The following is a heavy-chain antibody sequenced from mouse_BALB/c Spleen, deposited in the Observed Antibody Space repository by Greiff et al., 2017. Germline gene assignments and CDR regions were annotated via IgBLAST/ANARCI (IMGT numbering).Heavy chain of an antibody. CDR1: GFTFSSFG. Sequence: EVKLLESGGGLVQPGGSRKLSCAASGFTFSSFGMHWVRQAPEKGLEWVAYISSGSSTIYYADTVKGRFTISRDNPKNTLFLQMTSLRSEDTAMYYCARSDPYYRSYYAMDYWGQGTSVTVSS. D-gene: IGHD2-14*01. V-gene: IGHV5-17*02. CDR2: ISSGSSTI. CDR3: ARSDPYYRSYYAMDY. J-gene: IGHJ4*01.